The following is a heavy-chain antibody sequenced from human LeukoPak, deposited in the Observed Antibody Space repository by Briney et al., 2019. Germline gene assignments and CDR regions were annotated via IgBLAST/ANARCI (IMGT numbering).Heavy chain of an antibody. J-gene: IGHJ4*02. Sequence: GGSLRLSCAASGFTFSSYGVHWVRHAPGKGLEWGAVISYEGSNKYYADSVKGRFTIARDNSKNTLYLQMNSLRAEDTAVYYCAKESDYGDYGGTFDYWGQGTLVTVSS. D-gene: IGHD4-17*01. CDR2: ISYEGSNK. CDR1: GFTFSSYG. CDR3: AKESDYGDYGGTFDY. V-gene: IGHV3-30*18.